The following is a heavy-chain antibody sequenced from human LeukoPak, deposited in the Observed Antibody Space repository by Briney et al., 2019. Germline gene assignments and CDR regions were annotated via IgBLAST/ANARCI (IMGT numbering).Heavy chain of an antibody. Sequence: PLGGSLRLSCAASGFSFGSYAMSWVRQAAGKGLEWVSAISGSGGSTYYADSVKGRFTISRDNSKNTLYLQMNSLRAEDTAVYYCAKGVQAGPLSVWYFDLWGRGTLVTVSS. J-gene: IGHJ2*01. CDR1: GFSFGSYA. CDR2: ISGSGGST. D-gene: IGHD6-19*01. CDR3: AKGVQAGPLSVWYFDL. V-gene: IGHV3-23*01.